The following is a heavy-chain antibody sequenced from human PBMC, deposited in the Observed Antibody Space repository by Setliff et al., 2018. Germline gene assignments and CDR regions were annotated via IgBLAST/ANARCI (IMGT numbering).Heavy chain of an antibody. CDR2: ISAYNGNT. J-gene: IGHJ4*02. D-gene: IGHD2-15*01. CDR1: GYTFTSYG. CDR3: ARDLVGYCSGGSCYDWDY. Sequence: ASVKVSCKASGYTFTSYGISWVRQAPGQGLEWMEWISAYNGNTNYAQKLQGRVTMTTDTSTSTAYMELRSLRSDDTAVYYCARDLVGYCSGGSCYDWDYWGQGTLVTVSS. V-gene: IGHV1-18*01.